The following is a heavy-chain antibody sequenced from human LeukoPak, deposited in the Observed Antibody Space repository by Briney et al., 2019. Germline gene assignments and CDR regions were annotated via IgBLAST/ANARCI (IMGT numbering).Heavy chain of an antibody. CDR3: ARDHLVEWELLYYFDY. CDR2: IWYDGSNK. V-gene: IGHV3-33*01. CDR1: GFTFSSYG. Sequence: GRSLRLSCAASGFTFSSYGMHWVRQAPGKGLEWVAVIWYDGSNKYYADSVKGRFTISRDISKNTLYLQMNSLRAEDTAVYYCARDHLVEWELLYYFDYWGQGTLVTVSS. D-gene: IGHD1-26*01. J-gene: IGHJ4*02.